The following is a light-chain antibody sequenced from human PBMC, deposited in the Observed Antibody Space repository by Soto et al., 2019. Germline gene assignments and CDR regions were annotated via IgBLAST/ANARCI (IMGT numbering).Light chain of an antibody. V-gene: IGKV3-15*01. CDR1: QSVAGH. CDR3: QKYNSAALT. Sequence: EIVMTQSPATLSVSPGERVTLSCRASQSVAGHLAWYQQKPGQAPRLIISGASTRATGIPSRFSGSGSGTDFTLTISSLQPEDVATYYCQKYNSAALTFGGGTKVDIK. J-gene: IGKJ4*01. CDR2: GAS.